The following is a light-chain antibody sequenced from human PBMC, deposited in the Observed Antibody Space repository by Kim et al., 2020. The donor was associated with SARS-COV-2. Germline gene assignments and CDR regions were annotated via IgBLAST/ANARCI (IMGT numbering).Light chain of an antibody. CDR1: QTINNR. J-gene: IGKJ1*01. Sequence: APGERATLSCRASQTINNRLVWNQQKPGQAPRLLIYDATTRATGVPARFIGSGSETDFTLTISSLQSEDFAVYYCQQSNDWPPLTFGQGTKVDIK. CDR2: DAT. CDR3: QQSNDWPPLT. V-gene: IGKV3-15*01.